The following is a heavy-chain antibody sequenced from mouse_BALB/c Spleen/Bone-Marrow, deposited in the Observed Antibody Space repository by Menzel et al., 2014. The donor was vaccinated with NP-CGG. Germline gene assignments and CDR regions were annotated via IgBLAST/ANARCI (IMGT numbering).Heavy chain of an antibody. CDR1: GFNTKDTY. V-gene: IGHV14-3*02. D-gene: IGHD2-2*01. CDR3: ARIGYLY. J-gene: IGHJ3*01. CDR2: IDPANGNT. Sequence: EVQLVESGAELVKPGASVKLSCTASGFNTKDTYMHWVKQRPEQGLEWIGRIDPANGNTKYDPKFQGKATITADTSSNTAYLQLSSLTSEDTAVYYCARIGYLYWGQGTLVTVSA.